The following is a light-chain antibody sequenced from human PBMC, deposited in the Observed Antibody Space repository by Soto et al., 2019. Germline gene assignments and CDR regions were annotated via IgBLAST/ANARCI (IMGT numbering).Light chain of an antibody. CDR3: QEYSKWPLFT. CDR2: AAS. V-gene: IGKV3-15*01. CDR1: QSVSTN. J-gene: IGKJ3*01. Sequence: EIVVTQSPGILSVSPGDRATLSCRASQSVSTNLAWYQQKPGQDPTLLIYAASPRATGIPARFTGSGSGTDFTLTVSSLQSEDFAVYYCQEYSKWPLFTFGPGTTVDIK.